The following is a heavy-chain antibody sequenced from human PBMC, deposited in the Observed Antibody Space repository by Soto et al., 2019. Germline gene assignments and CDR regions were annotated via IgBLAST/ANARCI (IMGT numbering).Heavy chain of an antibody. CDR2: IYYSGST. CDR3: ARLANRKPAQFYYYYYMDV. Sequence: PSETLSLTCTVSGGSISSYYWSWIRQPPGKGLEWIGYIYYSGSTNYNPSLKSRVTISVDTSKNQFSLKLSSVTAADTAVYYCARLANRKPAQFYYYYYMDVWGKGTTVTVSS. D-gene: IGHD5-12*01. CDR1: GGSISSYY. J-gene: IGHJ6*03. V-gene: IGHV4-59*08.